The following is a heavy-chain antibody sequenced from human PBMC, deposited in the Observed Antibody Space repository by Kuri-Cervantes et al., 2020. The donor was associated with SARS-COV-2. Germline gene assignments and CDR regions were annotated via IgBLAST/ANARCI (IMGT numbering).Heavy chain of an antibody. D-gene: IGHD6-6*01. CDR2: IRSKANSYAT. Sequence: GESLNISCAASGFTFSNAWMSWVRQAPGKGLEWVGRIRSKANSYATAYAASVKGRFTISRDNSKNTLYLQMNSLRAEDTAVYYCAKDYYSSSPNYFDYWGQGTLVTVSS. CDR3: AKDYYSSSPNYFDY. V-gene: IGHV3-73*01. CDR1: GFTFSNAW. J-gene: IGHJ4*02.